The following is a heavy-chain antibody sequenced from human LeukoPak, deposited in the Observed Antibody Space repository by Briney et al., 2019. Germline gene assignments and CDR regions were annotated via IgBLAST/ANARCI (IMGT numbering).Heavy chain of an antibody. CDR1: GGSFSGYY. V-gene: IGHV4-34*01. CDR2: INHSGST. J-gene: IGHJ6*03. CDR3: ARHVRYYYDSSGYPYYYYYRDV. Sequence: SETLSLTCAVYGGSFSGYYWSWIRQPPGKGLEWIGEINHSGSTNYNPSLKSRVTISVDTSKNQFSLKLSSVTAADTAVYYCARHVRYYYDSSGYPYYYYYRDVGEKGP. D-gene: IGHD3-22*01.